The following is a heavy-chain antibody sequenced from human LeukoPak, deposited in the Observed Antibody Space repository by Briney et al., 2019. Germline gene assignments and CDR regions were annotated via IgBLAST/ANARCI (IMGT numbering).Heavy chain of an antibody. CDR2: IYYSGST. V-gene: IGHV4-59*01. CDR1: GGSISNYY. J-gene: IGHJ2*01. CDR3: ARGRFLGWYFDL. Sequence: SETLSLTCTVSGGSISNYYWMWIRQSPGKGLEWIGHIYYSGSTNYNPSLKSRVTISVDTSKNQFSLKLSSVTAADTAVYYCARGRFLGWYFDLWGRGTLVTVSS. D-gene: IGHD3-3*01.